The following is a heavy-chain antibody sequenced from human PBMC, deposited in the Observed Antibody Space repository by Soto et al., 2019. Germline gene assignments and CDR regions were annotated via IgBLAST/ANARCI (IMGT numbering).Heavy chain of an antibody. CDR3: ARLRYCSSTSCPPLNGMDV. CDR2: INPNSGGT. V-gene: IGHV1-2*02. D-gene: IGHD2-2*01. J-gene: IGHJ6*02. CDR1: GYTFTSYD. Sequence: ASVKVSCKASGYTFTSYDINWVRQAPGQGLEWMGWINPNSGGTNYAQKFQGRVTMTRDTSISTAYMELSRLRSDDTAVYYCARLRYCSSTSCPPLNGMDVWGQGTTVTVSS.